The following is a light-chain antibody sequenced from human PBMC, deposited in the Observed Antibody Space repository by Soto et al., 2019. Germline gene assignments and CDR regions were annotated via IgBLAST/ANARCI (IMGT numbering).Light chain of an antibody. CDR2: GAS. V-gene: IGKV3-15*01. CDR1: QTFSDT. Sequence: EIVLTQSPGTLSLSPLDRDTISCRASQTFSDTLAWYQQKPGQAPRLLIHGASTRATGFPARFSGSGSGTDFTLTISSLQSEDFAVYYCQQYNNWPWTFGQGTKVDI. CDR3: QQYNNWPWT. J-gene: IGKJ1*01.